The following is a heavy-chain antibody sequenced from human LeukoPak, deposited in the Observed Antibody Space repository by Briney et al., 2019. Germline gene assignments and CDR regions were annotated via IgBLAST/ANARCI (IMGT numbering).Heavy chain of an antibody. D-gene: IGHD4-17*01. CDR2: ISWNSGSI. Sequence: PGGSLRLSCAASGFTFDDYAMHWVRQAPGKGLEWVSGISWNSGSIGYADSVKGRFTISRDNAKNSLYLQMNSLRAEDMALYYCAKRADYGDYFDYWGQGTLVTVSS. CDR3: AKRADYGDYFDY. J-gene: IGHJ4*02. CDR1: GFTFDDYA. V-gene: IGHV3-9*03.